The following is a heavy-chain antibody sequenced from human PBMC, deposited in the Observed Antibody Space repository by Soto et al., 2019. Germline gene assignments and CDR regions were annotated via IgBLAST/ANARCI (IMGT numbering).Heavy chain of an antibody. D-gene: IGHD6-19*01. CDR1: GFTFSSFE. CDR2: ISSSSSYI. CDR3: ARVVAGHYYGMDV. V-gene: IGHV3-21*01. Sequence: GGSLRLSCAASGFTFSSFEMNWVRQAPDKGLEWVSSISSSSSYIYYADSVKGRFTISRDNAKNSLYLQMNSLRAEDTAVYYCARVVAGHYYGMDVWGQGTTVTVSS. J-gene: IGHJ6*02.